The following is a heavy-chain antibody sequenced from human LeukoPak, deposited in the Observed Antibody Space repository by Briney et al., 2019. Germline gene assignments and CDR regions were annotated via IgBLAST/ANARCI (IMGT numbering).Heavy chain of an antibody. CDR2: IWPNGSNK. CDR1: GFTFSTYG. V-gene: IGHV3-33*01. D-gene: IGHD6-13*01. Sequence: GRSLRLSCAASGFTFSTYGMHWVRQAPGKGLEWVAVIWPNGSNKYHADSVKGRFTISRDNSKSTLSLHMSSLAAEDTAVYYCVGELLTAAGTIGAFDIWGRGTMVTVSS. CDR3: VGELLTAAGTIGAFDI. J-gene: IGHJ3*02.